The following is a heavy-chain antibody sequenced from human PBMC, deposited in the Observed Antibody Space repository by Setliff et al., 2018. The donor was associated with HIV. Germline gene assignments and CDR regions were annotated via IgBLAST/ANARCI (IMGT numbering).Heavy chain of an antibody. CDR2: ISAYNGNT. J-gene: IGHJ3*02. Sequence: VASVKVSCKASGYTFTNYGISWVRQAPGQGLEWMGWISAYNGNTNYAQKLQDRVTMTTDTSTSTAYMELRSLRSDDTAVYYCARILVGVDDAFDIWGQGAVVTVSS. CDR3: ARILVGVDDAFDI. V-gene: IGHV1-18*01. D-gene: IGHD1-26*01. CDR1: GYTFTNYG.